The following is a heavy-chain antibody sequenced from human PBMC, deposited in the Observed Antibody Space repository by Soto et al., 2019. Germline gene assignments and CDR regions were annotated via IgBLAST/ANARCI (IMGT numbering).Heavy chain of an antibody. CDR2: IYHSGST. D-gene: IGHD1-26*01. V-gene: IGHV4-4*02. J-gene: IGHJ6*02. CDR3: ARAPWEPLHYYGMDV. CDR1: GGSISSSNW. Sequence: KTSETLSLTCAVSGGSISSSNWWSWVRQPPGKGLEWIGEIYHSGSTNYNPSLKSRVTISVDKSKNQFSLKLSSVTAADTAVYYCARAPWEPLHYYGMDVWGQGTTVTVSS.